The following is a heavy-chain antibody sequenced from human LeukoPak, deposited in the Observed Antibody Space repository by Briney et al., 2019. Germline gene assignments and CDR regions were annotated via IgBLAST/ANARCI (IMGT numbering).Heavy chain of an antibody. D-gene: IGHD5-12*01. CDR1: GYSFTSYW. J-gene: IGHJ4*02. Sequence: GESLKISCKGSGYSFTSYWIGWLRQMPGEGLEWMGIIYPGDSDIRYSPSFQGQVTISADKSISTAYLQWSSLKASDTAMYYCARQWGIVATDYWGQGTLVTVSS. V-gene: IGHV5-51*01. CDR2: IYPGDSDI. CDR3: ARQWGIVATDY.